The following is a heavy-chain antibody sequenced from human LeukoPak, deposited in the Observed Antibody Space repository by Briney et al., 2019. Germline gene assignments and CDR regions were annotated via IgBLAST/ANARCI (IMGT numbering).Heavy chain of an antibody. CDR3: ARQIAVSGEWAFDL. Sequence: SETLSLTCTFSGDSITSGLYYWGWIRQPPGQGLDWIGSVHFSARPYYKSSLKSRVTISVDTSRNQFSLTLTSVTAADTAVYYCARQIAVSGEWAFDLWGQGTMVTVSS. V-gene: IGHV4-39*01. CDR2: VHFSARP. D-gene: IGHD6-19*01. J-gene: IGHJ3*01. CDR1: GDSITSGLYY.